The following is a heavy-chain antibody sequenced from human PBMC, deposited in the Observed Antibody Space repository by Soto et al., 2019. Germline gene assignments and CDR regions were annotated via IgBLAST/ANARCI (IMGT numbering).Heavy chain of an antibody. CDR2: ISGSGGST. V-gene: IGHV3-23*01. CDR1: GFTFSSYA. J-gene: IGHJ5*02. D-gene: IGHD3-22*01. CDR3: AKGRRDYYDRGWFDP. Sequence: GGSLRLSCAASGFTFSSYAMSWVRQAPGKGLEWVSAISGSGGSTYYADSVKGRFTISRDNSKNTLYLQMNSLRAEDTAVYYCAKGRRDYYDRGWFDPWGQGTLVTVSS.